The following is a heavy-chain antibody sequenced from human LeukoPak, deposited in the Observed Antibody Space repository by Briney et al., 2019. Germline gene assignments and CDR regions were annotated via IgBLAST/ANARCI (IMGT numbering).Heavy chain of an antibody. J-gene: IGHJ4*02. CDR2: INHSGGT. CDR3: ARGQVWLLYDY. Sequence: PSETLSLTCAVYGGSFSGYYWSWIRQPPGKGLEWIGEINHSGGTNYNPSLKSRVTISVDTSKNQFSLKLTSVTAADTAVYYCARGQVWLLYDYWGQGTLVTVSS. V-gene: IGHV4-34*01. D-gene: IGHD1-26*01. CDR1: GGSFSGYY.